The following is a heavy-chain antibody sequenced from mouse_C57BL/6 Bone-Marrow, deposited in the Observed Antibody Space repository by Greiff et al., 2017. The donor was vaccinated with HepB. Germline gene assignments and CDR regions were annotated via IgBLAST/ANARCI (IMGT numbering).Heavy chain of an antibody. CDR1: GFNFSDFY. CDR2: SRNKANDYTT. CDR3: ARADGGSSAWFAD. V-gene: IGHV7-1*01. D-gene: IGHD1-1*01. J-gene: IGHJ3*01. Sequence: EVHLVDSGGGLVQSGRSLRLSCATSGFNFSDFYMEWVRQAPGKGLEWIAASRNKANDYTTEYSASVKGRFIVSRDTSQSILYLQINALKAEDTAICYCARADGGSSAWFADGGQGTLVTVSA.